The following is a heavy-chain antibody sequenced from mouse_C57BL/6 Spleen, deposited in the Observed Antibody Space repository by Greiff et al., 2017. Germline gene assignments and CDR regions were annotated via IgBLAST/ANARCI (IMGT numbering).Heavy chain of an antibody. V-gene: IGHV1-26*01. J-gene: IGHJ2*01. CDR1: GYTFTDYY. CDR2: INPNNGGT. D-gene: IGHD1-1*02. Sequence: VQLQQSGPELVKPGASVKISCKASGYTFTDYYMNWVKQSHGKSLEWIGDINPNNGGTSYNQKFKGKATLTVDKSSSTAYMELRSLTSEDSAVYYCARSGGYCFDYWGQGTTLTVSS. CDR3: ARSGGYCFDY.